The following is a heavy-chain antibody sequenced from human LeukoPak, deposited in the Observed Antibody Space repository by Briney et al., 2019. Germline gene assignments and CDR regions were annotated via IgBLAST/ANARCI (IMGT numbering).Heavy chain of an antibody. V-gene: IGHV1-2*02. J-gene: IGHJ4*02. CDR2: INPNSGGT. CDR1: GYTFTGYY. CDR3: ARGFTYYYDSSGSDY. Sequence: ASVKASCKASGYTFTGYYMHWVRQARGQGLEWMGWINPNSGGTNYAQKFQGRVTMTRDTSISTAYMELSRLRSDDTAVYYCARGFTYYYDSSGSDYWGQGTLVTVSS. D-gene: IGHD3-22*01.